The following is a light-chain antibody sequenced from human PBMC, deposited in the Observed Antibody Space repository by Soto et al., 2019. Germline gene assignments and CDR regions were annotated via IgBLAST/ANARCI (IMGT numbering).Light chain of an antibody. CDR1: QDISKF. CDR2: DAS. Sequence: DIQMTQSPSSVSASIGDRVSFTCQASQDISKFLHWYQHKPGQAPSLLIYDASKSALGVPSRFSGSGSGTQFTFTSSGGQPEDNATYYCQQADNRPFTFGPGTKVDVK. CDR3: QQADNRPFT. V-gene: IGKV1-33*01. J-gene: IGKJ3*01.